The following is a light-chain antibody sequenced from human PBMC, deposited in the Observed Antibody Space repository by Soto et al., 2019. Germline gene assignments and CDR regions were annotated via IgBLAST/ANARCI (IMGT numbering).Light chain of an antibody. CDR2: GAS. CDR3: QQYGSSIT. J-gene: IGKJ5*01. CDR1: QRVSSSY. V-gene: IGKV3-20*01. Sequence: EIVLTQSPGTLSLSPVERATLSCRASQRVSSSYLAWYQQKPGQAPSLLSYGASSRATGIPDRCSGSGSGTDFTLTISRLEPEDFAVYYWQQYGSSITFGQGTRLEIK.